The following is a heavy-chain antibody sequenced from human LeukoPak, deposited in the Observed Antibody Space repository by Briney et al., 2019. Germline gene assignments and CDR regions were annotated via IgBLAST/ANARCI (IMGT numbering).Heavy chain of an antibody. V-gene: IGHV3-30*04. Sequence: PGGSLRLSCSASGFTLSSYDIHWFRQAPGKGLELVAVISYDGSKKYYADSVKGRLTISRDNSNNTLYLQMNSLRAEDTAVYYCARGSKWFGELIRRGEYYFDYWGQGTLVTVSS. J-gene: IGHJ4*02. CDR3: ARGSKWFGELIRRGEYYFDY. CDR1: GFTLSSYD. CDR2: ISYDGSKK. D-gene: IGHD3-10*01.